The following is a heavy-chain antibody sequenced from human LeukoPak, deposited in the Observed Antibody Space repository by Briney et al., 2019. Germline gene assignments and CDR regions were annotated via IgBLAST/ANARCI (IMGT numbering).Heavy chain of an antibody. V-gene: IGHV4-31*03. CDR1: GGSISSGGYY. J-gene: IGHJ4*02. Sequence: SQTLSLTCTVSGGSISSGGYYWSWIRQHPGKGLEWIGYIYYSGSTYYNPSLKSRVTISVDTSKNQFSLKLSSVTAADTAVYYCARKFDFWSGYFDYCGQGTLVTVSS. CDR2: IYYSGST. CDR3: ARKFDFWSGYFDY. D-gene: IGHD3-3*01.